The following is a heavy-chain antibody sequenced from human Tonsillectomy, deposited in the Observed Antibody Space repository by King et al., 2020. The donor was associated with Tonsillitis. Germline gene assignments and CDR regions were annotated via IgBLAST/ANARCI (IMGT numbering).Heavy chain of an antibody. Sequence: GGGVVRPGGSLRLSCAASGFTFDDYAMHWVRQAPGKGLEWVSGISWNSGSVAYADSVKGRFTISRDNTKNSLYLQMSSLRTEDTAFYYCAKMSGGVDWGHGTLVTVSS. CDR2: ISWNSGSV. J-gene: IGHJ4*01. CDR3: AKMSGGVD. CDR1: GFTFDDYA. D-gene: IGHD1-26*01. V-gene: IGHV3-9*01.